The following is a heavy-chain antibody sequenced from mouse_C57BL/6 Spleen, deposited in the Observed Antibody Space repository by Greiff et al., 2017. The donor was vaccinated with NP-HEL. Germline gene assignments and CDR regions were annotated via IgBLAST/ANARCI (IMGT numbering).Heavy chain of an antibody. CDR1: GFSLTSYA. CDR2: IWPGGGT. V-gene: IGHV2-9-1*01. D-gene: IGHD2-3*01. J-gene: IGHJ2*01. Sequence: QVQLKESGPGLVAPSQSLSITCTVSGFSLTSYAISWVRQPPGKGLEWLGVIWPGGGTNYNSALKSRLSISKDNSKSQVFLKMNSLQTDDTARYYCARKGNDYFDYWGQGTTLTVSS. CDR3: ARKGNDYFDY.